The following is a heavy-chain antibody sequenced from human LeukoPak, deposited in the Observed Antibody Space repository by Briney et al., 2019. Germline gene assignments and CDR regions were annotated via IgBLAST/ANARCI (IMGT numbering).Heavy chain of an antibody. D-gene: IGHD5-18*01. CDR1: GGTFSSYA. J-gene: IGHJ6*03. Sequence: SVKVSCKASGGTFSSYAISWVRQAPGQGLDWMGGIIPIFGTANYAQKFQGRVTITTDESTSTAYMELSSLRSEDTAVYYCARGNEEAMVPMDVWGKGTTVTVSS. CDR2: IIPIFGTA. V-gene: IGHV1-69*05. CDR3: ARGNEEAMVPMDV.